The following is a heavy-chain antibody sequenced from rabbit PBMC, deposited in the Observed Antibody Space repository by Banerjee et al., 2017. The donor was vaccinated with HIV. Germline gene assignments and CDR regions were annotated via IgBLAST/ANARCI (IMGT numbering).Heavy chain of an antibody. CDR3: ARADGYAGYGYAM. CDR1: GFDLSSNYY. CDR2: IYAGGSDST. J-gene: IGHJ6*01. D-gene: IGHD6-1*01. Sequence: QEQLEESGGDLVQPEGSLTLTCTASGFDLSSNYYMCWVRQAPGKGLEWIACIYAGGSDSTYYANWAKGRFTISKSSSTTVTLQMTSLTAADTATYFCARADGYAGYGYAMWGQGTLVTVS. V-gene: IGHV1S45*01.